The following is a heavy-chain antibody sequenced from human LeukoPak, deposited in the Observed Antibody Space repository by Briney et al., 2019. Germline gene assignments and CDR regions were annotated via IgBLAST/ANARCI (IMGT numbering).Heavy chain of an antibody. J-gene: IGHJ3*02. Sequence: SETLSLTCTVSGGSISSYYWSWIRQPPGKGLEWIGYIYYSGSTNYNPSLKSRVTISLDTSKNQFSLKLSSVTAADTAVYYCARGNYYDSSGYYRDAFDIWGQGTMVTVSS. D-gene: IGHD3-22*01. CDR3: ARGNYYDSSGYYRDAFDI. V-gene: IGHV4-59*01. CDR2: IYYSGST. CDR1: GGSISSYY.